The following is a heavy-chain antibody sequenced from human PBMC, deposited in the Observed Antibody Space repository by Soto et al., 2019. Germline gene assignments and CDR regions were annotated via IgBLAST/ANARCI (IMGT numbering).Heavy chain of an antibody. Sequence: GGSLRLSCAASGFTFDDYTMHWVRQAPGKGLEWVSLISWDGGSTYYADSVKGRFTISRDNSKNSLYLQMNSLRTEDTALYYCAKDKGSLESPYRMDVWGQGTTVTVSS. V-gene: IGHV3-43*01. CDR1: GFTFDDYT. D-gene: IGHD3-3*01. J-gene: IGHJ6*02. CDR3: AKDKGSLESPYRMDV. CDR2: ISWDGGST.